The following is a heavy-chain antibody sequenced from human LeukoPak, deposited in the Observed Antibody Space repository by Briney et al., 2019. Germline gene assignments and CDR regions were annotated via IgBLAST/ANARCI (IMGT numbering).Heavy chain of an antibody. CDR2: MNPNSGNT. Sequence: GASVKVSCKASGYTFTSYGINWVRQATGQGLEWMGWMNPNSGNTGYAQKFQGRVTMTRNTSISTAYMELSSLRSEDTAVYYCASMTAAAGTRPFDYWGQGTLVTVSS. CDR3: ASMTAAAGTRPFDY. D-gene: IGHD6-13*01. V-gene: IGHV1-8*01. J-gene: IGHJ4*02. CDR1: GYTFTSYG.